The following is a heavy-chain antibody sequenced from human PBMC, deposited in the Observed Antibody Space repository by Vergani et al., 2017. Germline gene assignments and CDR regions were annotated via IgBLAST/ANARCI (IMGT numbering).Heavy chain of an antibody. CDR2: ISGSGGST. CDR3: AKDGEGYSYGYRHFDY. Sequence: EVQLLESGGGLVQPGGSLRLSCAASGFTFSSYAMSWVRQAPGKGLEWVSAISGSGGSTYYADSVKGRFTISRDNSKNTLYLQMNSLRAEDTVVYYCAKDGEGYSYGYRHFDYWGQGTLVTVSS. V-gene: IGHV3-23*01. J-gene: IGHJ4*02. D-gene: IGHD5-18*01. CDR1: GFTFSSYA.